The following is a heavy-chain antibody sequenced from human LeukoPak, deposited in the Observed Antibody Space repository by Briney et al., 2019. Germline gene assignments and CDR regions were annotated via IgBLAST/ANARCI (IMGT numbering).Heavy chain of an antibody. CDR3: ARAPISSSPDFWFYYYMDV. CDR1: GVSISSHY. D-gene: IGHD3-3*01. V-gene: IGHV4-59*11. J-gene: IGHJ6*03. CDR2: IYYSGST. Sequence: SETLSLTCTVSGVSISSHYWSWLRQPPGKGLEWIGYIYYSGSTNYNPSLKSRVTISVDTSKNQFSLKLSSVTAADTAVYYCARAPISSSPDFWFYYYMDVWGKGTTVTVS.